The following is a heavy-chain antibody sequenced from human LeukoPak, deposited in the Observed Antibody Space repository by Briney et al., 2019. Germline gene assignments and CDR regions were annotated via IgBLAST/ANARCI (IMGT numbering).Heavy chain of an antibody. CDR3: ARVAGSGSYLGY. V-gene: IGHV3-7*03. CDR2: IKQDGRDN. CDR1: GFTFSSYW. D-gene: IGHD3-10*01. J-gene: IGHJ4*02. Sequence: GGSLRLSCVASGFTFSSYWMSWVRQAPGKGLEWVANIKQDGRDNYYVDSVKGRFTISRDNAKNSLYLQMNSLRAEDTAVYYCARVAGSGSYLGYWGQGTLVTVSS.